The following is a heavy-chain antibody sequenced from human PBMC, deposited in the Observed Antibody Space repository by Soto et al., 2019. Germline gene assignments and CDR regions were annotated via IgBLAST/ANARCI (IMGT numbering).Heavy chain of an antibody. CDR1: GGTFSSYT. J-gene: IGHJ2*01. CDR3: ARCAGISLVASSWYFDH. D-gene: IGHD2-15*01. Sequence: QVQLVQSGAEVKKPGSSVKVSCKASGGTFSSYTISWVRQAPGQGLEWIGRIIPILGIANYAQKFQGRVTMSAHKSTSTAYMKLSSLRFEDTAVYYCARCAGISLVASSWYFDHWGRGTLVTVSS. V-gene: IGHV1-69*02. CDR2: IIPILGIA.